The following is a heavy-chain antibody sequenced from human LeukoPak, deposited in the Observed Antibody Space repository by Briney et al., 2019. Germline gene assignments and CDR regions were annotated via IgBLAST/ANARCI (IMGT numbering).Heavy chain of an antibody. V-gene: IGHV1-69*04. D-gene: IGHD3-10*01. CDR3: ARVTPPDYYGSGSYYNSNPLDY. J-gene: IGHJ4*02. CDR2: IIPILGIA. Sequence: SVKVSCKASGYTFTKYGVSWVRQAPGQGLEWMGRIIPILGIANYAQKFQGRVTITADKSTSTAYMELSSLRSEDTAVYYCARVTPPDYYGSGSYYNSNPLDYWGQGTLVTVSS. CDR1: GYTFTKYG.